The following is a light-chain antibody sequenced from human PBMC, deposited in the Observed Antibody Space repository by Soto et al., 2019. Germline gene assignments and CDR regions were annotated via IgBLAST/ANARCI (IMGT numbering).Light chain of an antibody. CDR2: DVS. Sequence: QSALTQPASVSGSPGRSITISCTGTSSDVGGYNYVSWYQQHPGKAPKLMIYDVSNRPSGVSNRFSGSKSGNTASLTISGLQAEDEADYYCSSYTSSSTYVFGTGPKVTVL. CDR3: SSYTSSSTYV. J-gene: IGLJ1*01. CDR1: SSDVGGYNY. V-gene: IGLV2-14*01.